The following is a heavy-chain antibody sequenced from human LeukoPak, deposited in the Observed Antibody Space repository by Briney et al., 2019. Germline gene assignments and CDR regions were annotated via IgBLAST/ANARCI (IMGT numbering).Heavy chain of an antibody. J-gene: IGHJ4*02. CDR3: ARASIAASGYYFDY. Sequence: GASLRLSCAASGFTFSSYAMSWVRQAPGKGLEWVSVIYSGGSTFYADSVKGRFTISRDNSKNTLYLQMNSLRAEDTAVYYCARASIAASGYYFDYWGQGTLVTVSS. D-gene: IGHD6-6*01. V-gene: IGHV3-66*02. CDR1: GFTFSSYA. CDR2: IYSGGST.